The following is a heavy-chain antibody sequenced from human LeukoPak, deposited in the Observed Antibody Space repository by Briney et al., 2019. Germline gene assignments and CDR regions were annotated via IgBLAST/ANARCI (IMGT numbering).Heavy chain of an antibody. CDR1: GYTFTSYA. D-gene: IGHD6-19*01. CDR2: INTDTGNP. J-gene: IGHJ4*02. V-gene: IGHV7-4-1*02. CDR3: ARDTASSGWYLRVY. Sequence: ASVKVSCKASGYTFTSYAMNWVRQAPGQGLGWMGWINTDTGNPTYAQGFTGRFVFSLDTSVSTAYLQISSLKAEDTAVYYCARDTASSGWYLRVYWGQGTLVTVSS.